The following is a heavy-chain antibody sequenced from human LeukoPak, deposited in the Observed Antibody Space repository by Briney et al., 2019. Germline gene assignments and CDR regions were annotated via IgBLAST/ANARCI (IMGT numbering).Heavy chain of an antibody. CDR2: IYDSGST. D-gene: IGHD6-19*01. Sequence: PSETLSLTCTVSGDSIRSYYWSWIRQPPGKGLEWIGYIYDSGSTNYNPSLKSRVTISVDTSKNQFSLKLSSLTAADTAVYYCARGWVGSSGWFGGFDYWGQGTLVTVSS. CDR1: GDSIRSYY. J-gene: IGHJ4*02. CDR3: ARGWVGSSGWFGGFDY. V-gene: IGHV4-59*01.